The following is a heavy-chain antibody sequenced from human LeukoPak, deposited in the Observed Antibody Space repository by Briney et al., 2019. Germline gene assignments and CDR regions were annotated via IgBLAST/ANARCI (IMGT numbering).Heavy chain of an antibody. CDR1: GDSISTISYY. CDR3: ARHKDYYYSYMDV. J-gene: IGHJ6*03. V-gene: IGHV4-39*01. Sequence: SETLSLTCSVSGDSISTISYYWGWICQPPGKGLDWIGTIYYSGSTYYNPSLTSRVTISVDTSMNQFSLKLSSVTAADTAVYYCARHKDYYYSYMDVWGKGTTVTISS. CDR2: IYYSGST.